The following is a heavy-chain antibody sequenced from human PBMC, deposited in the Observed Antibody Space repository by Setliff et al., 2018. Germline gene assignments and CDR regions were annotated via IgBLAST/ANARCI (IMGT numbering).Heavy chain of an antibody. CDR2: IRSNTDGGTT. CDR3: ARSESCGSTHCSPYDY. D-gene: IGHD2-2*01. V-gene: IGHV3-15*01. Sequence: GGSLRLSCAASGFTFSNSWMSWVRQAPGKGLEWVGRIRSNTDGGTTDFAGPVKGRFTISRDDSTDTLYLQMNSLKIEDTAVYFCARSESCGSTHCSPYDYWGQGALVTVSS. CDR1: GFTFSNSW. J-gene: IGHJ4*02.